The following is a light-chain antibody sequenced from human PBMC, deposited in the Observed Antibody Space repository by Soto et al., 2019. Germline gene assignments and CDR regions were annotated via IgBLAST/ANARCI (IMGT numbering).Light chain of an antibody. CDR2: VNIDGSH. Sequence: QPVLTQSPSASASLGASVKLTCTLSSGHSSYAIAWHQQQPETGPRYLMKVNIDGSHNKGDGIPDRFSGSSSGAERYLTISSLQSEDEADYYCQTWGTDLSVVFGGGTKL. J-gene: IGLJ2*01. CDR1: SGHSSYA. CDR3: QTWGTDLSVV. V-gene: IGLV4-69*01.